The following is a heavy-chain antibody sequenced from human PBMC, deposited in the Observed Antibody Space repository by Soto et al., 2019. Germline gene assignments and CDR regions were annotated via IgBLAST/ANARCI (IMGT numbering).Heavy chain of an antibody. CDR2: IDPSDSYI. CDR3: ARHGDAIWMGY. Sequence: GESLKISFKTSGYTFSRHWISWVRQVPGKGLQWMGNIDPSDSYINYNPACRGHVTFSVDKSNSTAYLHWRSLGSSDTAIYYCARHGDAIWMGYWGQGTLVTVSS. V-gene: IGHV5-10-1*01. J-gene: IGHJ4*02. D-gene: IGHD3-10*01. CDR1: GYTFSRHW.